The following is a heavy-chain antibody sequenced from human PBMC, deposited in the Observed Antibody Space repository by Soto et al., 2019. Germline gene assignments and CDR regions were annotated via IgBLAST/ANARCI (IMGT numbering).Heavy chain of an antibody. CDR3: ATPLYTMVRGEGDAFDI. J-gene: IGHJ3*02. V-gene: IGHV1-24*01. D-gene: IGHD3-10*01. CDR2: FDPEDGET. Sequence: ASVKVSCKVSGYTLTELSMHWVRQAPGKGLEWMGGFDPEDGETIYAQKFQGRVTMTEDTSTDTAYMELSSLRSEDTDVYYCATPLYTMVRGEGDAFDIWGQGTMVTVSS. CDR1: GYTLTELS.